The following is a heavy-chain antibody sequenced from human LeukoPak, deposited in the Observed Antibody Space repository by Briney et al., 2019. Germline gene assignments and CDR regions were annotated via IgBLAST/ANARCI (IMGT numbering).Heavy chain of an antibody. J-gene: IGHJ4*02. CDR2: INHSGST. D-gene: IGHD3-16*01. V-gene: IGHV4-34*01. Sequence: SETLSLTRAVYGGSFSGYYWSWIRQPPGKGLEWIGEINHSGSTNYNPSLKSRVTISVDTSKNQFSLKLSSVTAADTAVYYCARAKRGIDYWGQGTLVTVSS. CDR3: ARAKRGIDY. CDR1: GGSFSGYY.